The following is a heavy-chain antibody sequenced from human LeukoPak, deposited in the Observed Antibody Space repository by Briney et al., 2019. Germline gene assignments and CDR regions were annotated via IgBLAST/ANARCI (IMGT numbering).Heavy chain of an antibody. J-gene: IGHJ4*02. CDR3: ARDGQYYNFDY. CDR1: GFTFSSYA. V-gene: IGHV3-30-3*01. D-gene: IGHD1-26*01. Sequence: QTGGSLRLSCAASGFTFSSYAMHWVRQAPGKGLEWVAVISYDGSNKYYADSVKGRFTISRDNAKNTLYLQMNSLRAEDTAVYYCARDGQYYNFDYWGQGTLVTVSS. CDR2: ISYDGSNK.